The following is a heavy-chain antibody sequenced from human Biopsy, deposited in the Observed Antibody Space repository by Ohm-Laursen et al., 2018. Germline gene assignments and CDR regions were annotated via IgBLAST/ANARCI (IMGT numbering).Heavy chain of an antibody. CDR2: INPSGSTT. CDR1: GYSFTSYY. Sequence: SVKVSCKASGYSFTSYYMHWVRQAPGQGLEWMGMINPSGSTTSYPQIFQGRVTMTRDTSKSTAYMELSSLRSADTAVYFCARNTGWYGDLYYFDYWGQGTLVTVSS. J-gene: IGHJ4*02. V-gene: IGHV1-46*01. CDR3: ARNTGWYGDLYYFDY. D-gene: IGHD6-19*01.